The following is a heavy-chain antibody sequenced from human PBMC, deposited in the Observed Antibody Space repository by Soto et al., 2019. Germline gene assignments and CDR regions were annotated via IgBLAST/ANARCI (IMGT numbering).Heavy chain of an antibody. CDR3: ARGKDFGVVKYAFDI. J-gene: IGHJ3*02. Sequence: PSETLSLTCTVSGGSISSGDYYWSWIRQPPGKGLEWIGYIYYSGSTYYNPSLKSRVTISVDRSKNQFSLKLSSVTAADTAVYYCARGKDFGVVKYAFDIWGQGTMVTVSS. V-gene: IGHV4-30-4*01. D-gene: IGHD3-3*01. CDR2: IYYSGST. CDR1: GGSISSGDYY.